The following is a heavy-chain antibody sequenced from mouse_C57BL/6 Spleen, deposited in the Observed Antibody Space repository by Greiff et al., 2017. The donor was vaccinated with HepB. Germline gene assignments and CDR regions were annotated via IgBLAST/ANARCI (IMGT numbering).Heavy chain of an antibody. Sequence: DVQLQESEGGLVQPGSSMKLSCTASGFTFSDYYMAWVRQVPEKGLEWVANINYDGSSTYYLDSLKSRFIISRDNAKNILYLQMSSLKSEDTATYYCAREGMVRPFDYWGQGTTLTVSS. CDR2: INYDGSST. J-gene: IGHJ2*01. CDR1: GFTFSDYY. D-gene: IGHD2-2*01. CDR3: AREGMVRPFDY. V-gene: IGHV5-16*01.